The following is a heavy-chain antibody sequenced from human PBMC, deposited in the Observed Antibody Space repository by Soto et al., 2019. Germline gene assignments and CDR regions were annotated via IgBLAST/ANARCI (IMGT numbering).Heavy chain of an antibody. CDR2: IIPIFGTA. Sequence: GASVKVSCKASGGTFSSYAISWVRQAPGQGLEWMGGIIPIFGTANYAQKFQGRVTITADESTSTAYMELSSLRSEDTAVYYCARGGDILTGYHLYYFDYWGQGTLVTVSS. CDR1: GGTFSSYA. J-gene: IGHJ4*02. D-gene: IGHD3-9*01. CDR3: ARGGDILTGYHLYYFDY. V-gene: IGHV1-69*13.